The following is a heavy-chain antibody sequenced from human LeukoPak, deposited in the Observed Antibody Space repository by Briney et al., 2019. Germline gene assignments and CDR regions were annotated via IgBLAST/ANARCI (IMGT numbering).Heavy chain of an antibody. V-gene: IGHV3-30-3*01. CDR1: GFIVSSNY. J-gene: IGHJ4*02. D-gene: IGHD6-19*01. CDR3: ARPYSSGWYGDIDY. CDR2: ISYDGSNK. Sequence: GGSLRLSCAASGFIVSSNYMSWVRQAPGKGLEWVAVISYDGSNKYYADSVKGRFTISRDNSKNTLYVQMNSLRAEDTAVYYCARPYSSGWYGDIDYWGQGTLVTVSS.